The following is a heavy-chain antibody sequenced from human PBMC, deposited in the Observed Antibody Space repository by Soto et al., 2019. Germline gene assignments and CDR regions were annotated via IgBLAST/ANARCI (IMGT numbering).Heavy chain of an antibody. CDR2: INHSGST. D-gene: IGHD5-18*01. V-gene: IGHV4-34*01. Sequence: SETLALTCAVYGGSFSGYYWSWIRQPPGKGLEWIGDINHSGSTNYNPSLKSRVTISVDTSKNQFSLKLSSVTAADTAVYYCARSVDTAMVYPNYYYYGMDVWGQGTTVTVSS. CDR3: ARSVDTAMVYPNYYYYGMDV. J-gene: IGHJ6*02. CDR1: GGSFSGYY.